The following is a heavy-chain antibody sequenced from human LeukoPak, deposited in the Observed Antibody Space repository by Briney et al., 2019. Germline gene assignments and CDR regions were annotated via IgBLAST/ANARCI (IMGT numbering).Heavy chain of an antibody. D-gene: IGHD3-10*02. J-gene: IGHJ6*04. V-gene: IGHV3-23*01. CDR1: GFSFSTYA. CDR3: AELGITMIGGV. CDR2: ISGGGST. Sequence: GGSLRLSCTASGFSFSTYAMNWVRQAPGKGLEWVSTISGGGSTFYADSVKGRFTISRDNAKNSLYLQMNSLRAEDTAVYYCAELGITMIGGVWGKGTTVTISS.